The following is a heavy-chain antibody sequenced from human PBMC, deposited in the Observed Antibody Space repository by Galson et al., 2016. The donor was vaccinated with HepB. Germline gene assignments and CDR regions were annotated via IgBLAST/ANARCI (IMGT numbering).Heavy chain of an antibody. CDR3: ARGMNFYYYGLAV. J-gene: IGHJ6*02. CDR2: INVDGNEK. CDR1: KFSFTSFW. Sequence: SLRLSCAASKFSFTSFWMTWVRQAPGKGLEWPANINVDGNEKYYVDSVEGRFTISRDNAKNSLYLQMNALRGEDTAVYYCARGMNFYYYGLAVWGQGTSVTVSS. V-gene: IGHV3-7*01.